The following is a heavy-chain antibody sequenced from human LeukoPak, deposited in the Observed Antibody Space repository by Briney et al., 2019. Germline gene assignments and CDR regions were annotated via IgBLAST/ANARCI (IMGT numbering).Heavy chain of an antibody. Sequence: ASVKVSCKASGYTFTGYYMHWVRQAPGQGLEWMGWINPNSGGTNYAQKFQGRVTMTRDTSISTAYMELSRLRSDDTAVYYCARDHGDCSGGSCYGDYWGQGTLVTVSS. CDR2: INPNSGGT. CDR1: GYTFTGYY. CDR3: ARDHGDCSGGSCYGDY. V-gene: IGHV1-2*02. D-gene: IGHD2-15*01. J-gene: IGHJ4*02.